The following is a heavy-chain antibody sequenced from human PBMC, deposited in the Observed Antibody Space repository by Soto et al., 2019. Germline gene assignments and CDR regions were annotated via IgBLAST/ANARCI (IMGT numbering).Heavy chain of an antibody. D-gene: IGHD3-10*01. CDR1: GFSLSTSGVG. J-gene: IGHJ5*02. CDR2: IYWDDDK. CDR3: APSLPYYYGSGSYSKYSWFAP. V-gene: IGHV2-5*02. Sequence: QITLKESGPTLVKPTQTLTLTCTFSGFSLSTSGVGVGWIRQPPGKALEWLALIYWDDDKRYSPYLKSRLTIPNDTSKDQVVLTMTNIDPVDTATYYCAPSLPYYYGSGSYSKYSWFAPWGQGTLVPVSS.